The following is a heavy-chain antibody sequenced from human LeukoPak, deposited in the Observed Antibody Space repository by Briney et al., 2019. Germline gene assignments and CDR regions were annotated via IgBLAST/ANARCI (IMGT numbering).Heavy chain of an antibody. Sequence: PGGSLRLSCSASGFTLRSYALIWVRQAPGKGLEWVSGISGSGDTTQCADSVKGRFSISRDNSKNTLYLQMNSLRGEDTAMYFCARRLYSSGWFLDYWGQGSLVTVSS. J-gene: IGHJ4*02. D-gene: IGHD6-19*01. CDR1: GFTLRSYA. CDR3: ARRLYSSGWFLDY. CDR2: ISGSGDTT. V-gene: IGHV3-23*01.